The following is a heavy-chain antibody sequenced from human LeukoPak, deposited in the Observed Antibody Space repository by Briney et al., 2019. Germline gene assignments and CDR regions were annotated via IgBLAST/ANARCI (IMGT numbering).Heavy chain of an antibody. CDR2: IYSGGDT. Sequence: PGGSLRLSCAASEITGNSNDMSWVRQAPGKGLEWVSVIYSGGDTYYADSVKGRFTISRDSSKNTLYLQMNSLRAEDTAVYYCARSNCNSCYLGVWYYFDYWGQGATVTVSS. CDR3: ARSNCNSCYLGVWYYFDY. V-gene: IGHV3-66*01. D-gene: IGHD2-2*01. J-gene: IGHJ4*02. CDR1: EITGNSND.